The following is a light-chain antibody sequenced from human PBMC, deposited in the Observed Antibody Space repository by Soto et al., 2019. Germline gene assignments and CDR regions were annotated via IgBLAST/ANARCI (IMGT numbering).Light chain of an antibody. CDR1: KLGDKY. CDR3: QAWDSRIV. Sequence: SSELTQPPSVSVSPGQTASITCSGDKLGDKYASWYQQKPGQSPVLVIYQDNKRPSGIPERFSGSNSGNTATLTISGTQAMDEADYYCQAWDSRIVFGGGTKLTVL. V-gene: IGLV3-1*01. J-gene: IGLJ2*01. CDR2: QDN.